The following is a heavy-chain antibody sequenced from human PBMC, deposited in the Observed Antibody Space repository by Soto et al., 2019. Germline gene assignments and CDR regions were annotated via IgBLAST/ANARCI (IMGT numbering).Heavy chain of an antibody. CDR2: INPNSGGT. D-gene: IGHD3-10*01. CDR3: ARNPDYYGSGSYYNDLYWFDP. CDR1: GYTFTGYY. J-gene: IGHJ5*02. Sequence: ASVKVSCKASGYTFTGYYIHWVRQAPGQGLEWMGWINPNSGGTNYAQKFQGRVTMTRDTSISTAYMELSRLRSDDTAVYYCARNPDYYGSGSYYNDLYWFDPWGQGTLVTVS. V-gene: IGHV1-2*02.